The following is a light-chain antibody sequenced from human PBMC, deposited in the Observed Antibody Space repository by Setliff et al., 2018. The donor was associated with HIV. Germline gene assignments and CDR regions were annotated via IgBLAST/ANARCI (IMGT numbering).Light chain of an antibody. CDR1: SSDVGRYNL. Sequence: QSALTQPASVSGSPGQSITISCTGTSSDVGRYNLVSWYQQHPGKAPKLMIYDVSKRPSGVSNRFSGPKSGNTASLTISGLQAEDESDYFCCSYAGGSTYVFGTGTKVTVL. J-gene: IGLJ1*01. CDR2: DVS. V-gene: IGLV2-23*02. CDR3: CSYAGGSTYV.